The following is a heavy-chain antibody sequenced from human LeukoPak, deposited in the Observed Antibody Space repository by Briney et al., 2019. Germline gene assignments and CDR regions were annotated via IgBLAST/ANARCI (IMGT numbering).Heavy chain of an antibody. CDR2: FDPEDGET. V-gene: IGHV1-24*01. J-gene: IGHJ5*02. CDR1: GYTLTELS. CDR3: ARGRGEEGWFDP. D-gene: IGHD3-10*01. Sequence: ASVKVSCKVSGYTLTELSMHWVRQAPGKGLELMGGFDPEDGETIYAQKFQGRVTMTEDTSTDTAYMELSSLRSEHTAVYYCARGRGEEGWFDPWGQGTLVTVSS.